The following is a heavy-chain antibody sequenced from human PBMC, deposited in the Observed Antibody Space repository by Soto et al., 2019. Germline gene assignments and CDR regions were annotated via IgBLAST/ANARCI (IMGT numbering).Heavy chain of an antibody. CDR3: ARVQQLVLIGGWFDP. D-gene: IGHD6-13*01. CDR2: INHSGST. J-gene: IGHJ5*02. V-gene: IGHV4-34*01. CDR1: GGSFSVYY. Sequence: SETLSLTCAVYGGSFSVYYWSWIRQPPGKGLEWIGEINHSGSTSYNPSLKSRVTISVDTSKNQFSLKLSSVTAADTAVYYCARVQQLVLIGGWFDPWGQGTLVTVSS.